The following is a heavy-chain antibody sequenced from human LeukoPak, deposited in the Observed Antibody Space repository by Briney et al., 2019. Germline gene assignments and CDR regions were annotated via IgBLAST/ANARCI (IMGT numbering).Heavy chain of an antibody. CDR1: GGSISSYY. CDR2: IYYSGST. V-gene: IGHV4-59*01. CDR3: ARDYGDYSFDY. J-gene: IGHJ4*02. D-gene: IGHD4-17*01. Sequence: SETLSLTCTVSGGSISSYYWSWIRQPPGKGLEWIGYIYYSGSTNYNPSLKSRVTISVDTSKNQFSLKLSSVTAADTAVYYCARDYGDYSFDYWGQGTLVTVSS.